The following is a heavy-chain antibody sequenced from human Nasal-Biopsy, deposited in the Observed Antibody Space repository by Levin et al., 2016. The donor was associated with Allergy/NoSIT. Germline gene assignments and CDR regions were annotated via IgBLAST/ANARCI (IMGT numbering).Heavy chain of an antibody. CDR2: IIPIFDIV. V-gene: IGHV1-69*02. Sequence: SVKVSCKASGDISSTFSFTWVRQAPGQGLEWMGRIIPIFDIVKYAQKFQGRVTITADKSTSTVYMELSGLGFEDTAVYYCARAPGKSDDWLDTWGQGTLVTVSS. CDR1: GDISSTFS. J-gene: IGHJ5*02. CDR3: ARAPGKSDDWLDT. D-gene: IGHD4-23*01.